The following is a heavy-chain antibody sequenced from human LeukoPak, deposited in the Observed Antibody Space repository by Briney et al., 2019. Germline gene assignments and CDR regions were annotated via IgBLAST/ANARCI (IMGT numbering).Heavy chain of an antibody. V-gene: IGHV3-53*01. J-gene: IGHJ4*02. Sequence: ETLSLTCSVSGGSISSSGYYWGWVRQAPGKGLEWVSVIYSGGSTYYADSVKGRFTTSRDNSKSTPYLQMNSLRAEDTAVYYCAKGHLDTTTPYFDYWGQGTLVTVSS. CDR3: AKGHLDTTTPYFDY. CDR1: GGSISSSGYY. CDR2: IYSGGST. D-gene: IGHD1-14*01.